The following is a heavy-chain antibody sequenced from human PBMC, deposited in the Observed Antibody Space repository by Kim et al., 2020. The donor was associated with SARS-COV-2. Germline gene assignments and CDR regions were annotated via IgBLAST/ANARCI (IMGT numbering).Heavy chain of an antibody. J-gene: IGHJ4*02. V-gene: IGHV3-11*01. CDR1: GFTFSDYY. CDR2: ISNSGTKI. D-gene: IGHD1-26*01. Sequence: GGSLRLSCAASGFTFSDYYMSWLRQAPGKGLEWLSYISNSGTKIFYGNSVKGRFTVSRDNARNSLYLQLNSLRAEDTAVYYCARGYISGSSAVDYWGQGT. CDR3: ARGYISGSSAVDY.